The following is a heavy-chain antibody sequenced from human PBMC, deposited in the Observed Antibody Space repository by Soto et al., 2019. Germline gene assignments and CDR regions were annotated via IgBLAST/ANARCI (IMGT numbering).Heavy chain of an antibody. V-gene: IGHV3-21*04. CDR2: ISSSSSYI. CDR1: GFTFSSYS. CDR3: ARQITYICDF. D-gene: IGHD3-10*01. J-gene: IGHJ4*02. Sequence: GGSLRLSCAASGFTFSSYSMNWVRQAPGKGLEWVSSISSSSSYIYYADSVKGRFTISRDNAKNSLYLQMNSLKASDTAMYYCARQITYICDFWGQGTLVTVSS.